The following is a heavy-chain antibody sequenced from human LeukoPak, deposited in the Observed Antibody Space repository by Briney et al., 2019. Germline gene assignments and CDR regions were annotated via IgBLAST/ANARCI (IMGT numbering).Heavy chain of an antibody. CDR1: GFTFSSFI. CDR3: AREGYYGAFDI. CDR2: IGDNSAI. J-gene: IGHJ3*02. V-gene: IGHV3-48*02. Sequence: TGGSLRLSCAASGFTFSSFIMNWVRRAPGKGLEWVSYIGDNSAIYYADSVKGRFTISRDNAKNSLSLQMNSLRDEDTAVYYCAREGYYGAFDIWGQGTMVTVSS. D-gene: IGHD3-10*01.